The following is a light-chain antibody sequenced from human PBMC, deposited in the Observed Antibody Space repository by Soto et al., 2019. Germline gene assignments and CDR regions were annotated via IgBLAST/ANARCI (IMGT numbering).Light chain of an antibody. CDR2: DAS. CDR1: QDITKS. V-gene: IGKV1-33*01. CDR3: QQYDILPHT. Sequence: DIQMPQSPSSLSASVGDRVTITCQASQDITKSLNWYQQQPGKAPQLLIYDASNLATGVSLRFRGSGSGINVIVTINSLQPEDFASYSCQQYDILPHTFGQGTKLETK. J-gene: IGKJ2*01.